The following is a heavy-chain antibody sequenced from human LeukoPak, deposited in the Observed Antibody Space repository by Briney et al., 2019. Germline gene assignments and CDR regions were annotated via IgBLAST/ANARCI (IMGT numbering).Heavy chain of an antibody. D-gene: IGHD4-23*01. V-gene: IGHV4-38-2*02. CDR2: IYHSGNT. J-gene: IGHJ4*02. CDR1: GYSISSGYF. CDR3: ARDDYGGNSPWFDY. Sequence: SETLSLTCTVSGYSISSGYFWGWIRQPPGKGLEWIGSIYHSGNTYYNPSLKNRVTISLDTSKNQFSLKLSSVTAADTAMYYCARDDYGGNSPWFDYWGQGTLVTVSS.